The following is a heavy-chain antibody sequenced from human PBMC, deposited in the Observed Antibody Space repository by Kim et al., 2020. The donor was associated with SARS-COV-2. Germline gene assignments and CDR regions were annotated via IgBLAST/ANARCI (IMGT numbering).Heavy chain of an antibody. J-gene: IGHJ3*02. Sequence: YYNPSLKSRVTISVDTSKNQFSLKLSSVTAADTAVYYCARLSAPLNAFDIWGQGTMVTVSS. V-gene: IGHV4-39*01. CDR3: ARLSAPLNAFDI.